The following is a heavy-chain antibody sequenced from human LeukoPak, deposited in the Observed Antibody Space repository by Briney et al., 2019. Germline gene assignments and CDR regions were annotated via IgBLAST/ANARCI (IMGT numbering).Heavy chain of an antibody. CDR3: AKIRSGYDAFDI. V-gene: IGHV4-34*01. CDR2: ISHSGDT. CDR1: GGSFSDYY. D-gene: IGHD3-10*01. J-gene: IGHJ3*02. Sequence: PSETLSLTCAVYGGSFSDYYWSWIRQPPGKGLEWIGEISHSGDTNYNPSLKSRVTISVDTSKNQFSLKLTSVTAADTAVYHCAKIRSGYDAFDIWGQGTMVTVSS.